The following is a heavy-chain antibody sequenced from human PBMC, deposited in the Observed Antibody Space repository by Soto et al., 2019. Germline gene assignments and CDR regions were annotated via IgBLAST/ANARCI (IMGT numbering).Heavy chain of an antibody. CDR3: ARGAFGGSYYLDY. Sequence: XVFLRLSCAASGFTFSSYDMHWVRQATGKGLEWVSAVGTAGDTFYPGSVKGRFTISRENAKNSLYLQMNSLRAGDTAVYYCARGAFGGSYYLDYWGQGTQVTVS. CDR1: GFTFSSYD. V-gene: IGHV3-13*01. J-gene: IGHJ4*02. D-gene: IGHD1-26*01. CDR2: VGTAGDT.